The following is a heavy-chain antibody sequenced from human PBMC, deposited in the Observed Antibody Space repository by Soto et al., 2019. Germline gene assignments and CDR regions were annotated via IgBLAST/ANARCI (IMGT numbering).Heavy chain of an antibody. CDR1: GXSIXXXY. V-gene: IGHV4-59*01. CDR3: XXRXXXXXDY. J-gene: IGHJ4*02. Sequence: QVQLQESGPGLVKPSETLSLTCTVSGXSIXXXYWSXXRQPPGKGLEWIGYIYYSGSTNYNPSLKXRXTXXXXXXXXXXXXXXXXXXXXXXXXXXXXXRXXXXXDYWGQGTLVTVSS. CDR2: IYYSGST.